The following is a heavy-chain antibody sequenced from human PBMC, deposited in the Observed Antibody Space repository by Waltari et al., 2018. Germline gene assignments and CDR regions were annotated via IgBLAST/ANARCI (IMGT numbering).Heavy chain of an antibody. CDR3: ARGGGCSSTSCYTRFDP. D-gene: IGHD2-2*02. CDR2: IIPIFGTA. CDR1: GGTFSSYA. V-gene: IGHV1-69*01. Sequence: QVQLVQSGAEVKKPGSSVKVSCKASGGTFSSYAISWVRQAPGQGLEWMGGIIPIFGTANYAQKFQGRVTITADESTSTAYMELSSLRSEDTAGYYCARGGGCSSTSCYTRFDPWGQGTLVTVSS. J-gene: IGHJ5*02.